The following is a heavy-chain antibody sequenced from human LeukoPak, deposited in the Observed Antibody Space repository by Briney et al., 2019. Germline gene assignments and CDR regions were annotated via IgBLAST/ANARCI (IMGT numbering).Heavy chain of an antibody. J-gene: IGHJ4*02. CDR2: ISSSSSYI. CDR3: ARDACNGDCFSDFDY. Sequence: GGSLRLSCAASGFTFSSYSMNWVRQAPGKGLEWVSSISSSSSYIYYADSVKGRFTISRDNAKNSLYLQMNSLRAEDTAVYYCARDACNGDCFSDFDYWGRGTLVTVSS. V-gene: IGHV3-21*01. D-gene: IGHD2-21*02. CDR1: GFTFSSYS.